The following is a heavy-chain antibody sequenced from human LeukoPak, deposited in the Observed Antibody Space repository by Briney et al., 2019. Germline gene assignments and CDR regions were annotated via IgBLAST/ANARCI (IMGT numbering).Heavy chain of an antibody. CDR3: ARPPPLNYDILTGPTRYYGMDV. Sequence: GGSLRLSCAASGFTFDDYAMHWVRQAPGKGLEWVSGISWNSGSIGYADSVKGRFTISRDNAKNSLYLQMNSLRDEDTAVYYCARPPPLNYDILTGPTRYYGMDVWGQGTTVTVSS. V-gene: IGHV3-9*01. J-gene: IGHJ6*02. CDR1: GFTFDDYA. D-gene: IGHD3-9*01. CDR2: ISWNSGSI.